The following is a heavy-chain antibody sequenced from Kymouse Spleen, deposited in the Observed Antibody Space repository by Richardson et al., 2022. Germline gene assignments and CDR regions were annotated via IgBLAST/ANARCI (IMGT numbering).Heavy chain of an antibody. J-gene: IGHJ6*02. CDR1: GFTFDDYA. CDR3: AKDAGPYGSGSYPYYYGMDV. Sequence: EVQLVESGGGLVQPGRSLRLSCAASGFTFDDYAMHWVRQAPGKGLEWVSGISWNSGSIGYADSVKGRFTISRDNAKNSLYLQMNSLRAEDTALYYCAKDAGPYGSGSYPYYYGMDVWGQGTTVTVSS. D-gene: IGHD3-10*01. CDR2: ISWNSGSI. V-gene: IGHV3-9*01.